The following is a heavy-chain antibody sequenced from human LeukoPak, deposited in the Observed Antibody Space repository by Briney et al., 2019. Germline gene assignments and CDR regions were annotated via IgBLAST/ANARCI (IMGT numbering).Heavy chain of an antibody. CDR1: GFTFSSYW. CDR2: IKQDVSEK. J-gene: IGHJ4*02. Sequence: PGGSLRLSCAASGFTFSSYWMSWVRQAPGKGLEYVANIKQDVSEKYHVDSVKCRFTISRDNAKNSLYMQMNSLRGEETAVYYCARSTRDYDFWSGYSNPDYWGQGTLVTVSS. D-gene: IGHD3-3*01. CDR3: ARSTRDYDFWSGYSNPDY. V-gene: IGHV3-7*01.